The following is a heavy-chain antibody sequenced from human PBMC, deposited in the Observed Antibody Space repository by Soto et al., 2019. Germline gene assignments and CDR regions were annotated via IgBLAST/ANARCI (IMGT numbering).Heavy chain of an antibody. D-gene: IGHD2-8*01. V-gene: IGHV1-3*01. Sequence: ASVKVSCKASGYTFTSYYMHWVRQAPGQRLEWMGWINAGNGNTKYSQKFQGRVTITRDKSASTAYMELSSLRSEDTAVYYCARDKKGIGYCTNGVCPNAFDIWGQGTMVTVSS. CDR1: GYTFTSYY. CDR3: ARDKKGIGYCTNGVCPNAFDI. J-gene: IGHJ3*02. CDR2: INAGNGNT.